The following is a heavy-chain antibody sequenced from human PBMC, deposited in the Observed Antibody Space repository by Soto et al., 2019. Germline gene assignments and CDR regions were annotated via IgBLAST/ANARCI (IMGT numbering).Heavy chain of an antibody. CDR1: GGSMSSYY. CDR3: ARASSGDYFDY. D-gene: IGHD3-22*01. Sequence: AALSLPCPVPGGSMSSYYWSWIRQPPGKGLEWVGYIYYSGSTNYNPSLKSRVTISVDTSKNQFSLKLSSVTAADTAVYYCARASSGDYFDYWGQGTLVTVSS. CDR2: IYYSGST. V-gene: IGHV4-59*01. J-gene: IGHJ4*02.